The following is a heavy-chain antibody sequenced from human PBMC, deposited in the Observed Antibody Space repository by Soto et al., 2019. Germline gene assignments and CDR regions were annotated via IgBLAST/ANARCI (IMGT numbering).Heavy chain of an antibody. CDR3: ARDPVAGTYFDY. CDR2: INAYNGNT. CDR1: GYTFTSYG. V-gene: IGHV1-18*01. J-gene: IGHJ4*02. D-gene: IGHD6-13*01. Sequence: QVXLVXXXAEVKXXXASVKVSCKASGYTFTSYGISWVRQAPGQGLEWMGWINAYNGNTNEAQKLQGRATMTTDTPTSTAYMELRSLRSDDTAVFYCARDPVAGTYFDYWGQGTMVTVSS.